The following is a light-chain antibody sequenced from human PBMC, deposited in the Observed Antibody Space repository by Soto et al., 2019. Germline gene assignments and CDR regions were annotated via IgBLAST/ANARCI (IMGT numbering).Light chain of an antibody. CDR3: SSYTTSSTVV. J-gene: IGLJ2*01. CDR1: SSDVGAYNY. V-gene: IGLV2-14*01. Sequence: QSVLTQPASVSGSPGQSITISCTGTSSDVGAYNYVSWYQQYPGKAPKLMIFDVSNRPSGVSNRFSGSKSSNTASLTISGLQAEDEADYHCSSYTTSSTVVFGGGTKLTVL. CDR2: DVS.